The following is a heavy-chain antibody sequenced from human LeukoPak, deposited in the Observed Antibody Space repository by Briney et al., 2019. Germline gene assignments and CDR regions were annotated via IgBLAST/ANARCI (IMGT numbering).Heavy chain of an antibody. CDR2: INEDGGEK. CDR3: ARTSGDPFDF. V-gene: IGHV3-7*01. D-gene: IGHD4-17*01. CDR1: GFPFRTYW. J-gene: IGHJ4*02. Sequence: GGSLRLSCAASGFPFRTYWMSWVRQAPGKGLERVANINEDGGEKYYADSVKGRFTISKDNARNSLYVQMNNLRAEDTAVYYCARTSGDPFDFWGQGTLVTVSS.